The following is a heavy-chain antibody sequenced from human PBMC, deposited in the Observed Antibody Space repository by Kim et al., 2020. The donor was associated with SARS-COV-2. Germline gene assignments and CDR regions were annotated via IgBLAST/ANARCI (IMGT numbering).Heavy chain of an antibody. V-gene: IGHV3-49*03. CDR1: GFSFDDYA. CDR2: IRSKAYGGTT. D-gene: IGHD3-22*01. Sequence: GGSLRLSCTTSGFSFDDYAMSWFRQAPGKGLEWVGFIRSKAYGGTTEYAASVKGRFTISRDDSKSIAYLQMNSLKTEDTAVYYCTVSLPYYYDSSGYGAPPGYWGQGTLVTVSS. J-gene: IGHJ4*02. CDR3: TVSLPYYYDSSGYGAPPGY.